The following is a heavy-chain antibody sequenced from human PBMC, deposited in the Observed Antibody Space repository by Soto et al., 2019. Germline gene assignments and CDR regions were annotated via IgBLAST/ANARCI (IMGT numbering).Heavy chain of an antibody. CDR2: IHYSGTT. V-gene: IGHV4-59*02. J-gene: IGHJ4*02. D-gene: IGHD1-1*01. Sequence: ETLSLPCTVCGNSVSRYYGCRIRQPPGKGLEWIANIHYSGTTNYNPSLASRVTLSVDTSKNQFSLKMTSVTAADRAMYFCARYNSYDIDYWGRGTLVTSPQ. CDR1: GNSVSRYY. CDR3: ARYNSYDIDY.